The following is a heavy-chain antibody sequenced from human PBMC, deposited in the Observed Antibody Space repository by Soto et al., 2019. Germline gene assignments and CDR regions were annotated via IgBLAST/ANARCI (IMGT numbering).Heavy chain of an antibody. CDR3: ARGRGYSYGLDP. V-gene: IGHV4-30-4*01. D-gene: IGHD5-12*01. CDR2: ISYSGTT. CDR1: GDSISSANNY. J-gene: IGHJ5*02. Sequence: QVQLQESGPGLVKPSQTLSLTCTVSGDSISSANNYWSWIRQPPGEGLEWIGCISYSGTTSYSPSLKSRLAISLDTSKNQFSLSLTSVTAADTAVYYCARGRGYSYGLDPWGQGTLVTVSS.